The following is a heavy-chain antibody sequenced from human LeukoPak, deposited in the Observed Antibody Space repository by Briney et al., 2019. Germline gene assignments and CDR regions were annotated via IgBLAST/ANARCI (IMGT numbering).Heavy chain of an antibody. Sequence: GGSLRFSCAASGFTFSSYDMHWVRQATGKGLEWVSAIGTAGDTYYPGSVKGRFTISRDNAKNSLYLQMNSLRAEDTAVYYCARDLKYSSSPHYWGQGTLVTVSS. CDR2: IGTAGDT. V-gene: IGHV3-13*01. CDR1: GFTFSSYD. J-gene: IGHJ4*02. CDR3: ARDLKYSSSPHY. D-gene: IGHD6-13*01.